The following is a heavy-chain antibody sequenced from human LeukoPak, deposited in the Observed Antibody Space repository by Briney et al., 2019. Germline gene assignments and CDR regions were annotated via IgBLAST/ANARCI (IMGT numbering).Heavy chain of an antibody. D-gene: IGHD5-12*01. CDR3: AIWGYSTFVAFDI. Sequence: GGSLRLSCAASGFTFSGSAMHWVRQASGKGLEWVGLIRNKANSYATAYAASVKGRFTISRDDSKNTAYLQMNSLKTEDTAVYYCAIWGYSTFVAFDIWGQGTMVTVSS. J-gene: IGHJ3*02. CDR1: GFTFSGSA. V-gene: IGHV3-73*01. CDR2: IRNKANSYAT.